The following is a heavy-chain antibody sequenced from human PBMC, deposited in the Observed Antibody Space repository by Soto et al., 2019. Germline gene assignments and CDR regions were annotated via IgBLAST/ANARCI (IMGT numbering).Heavy chain of an antibody. D-gene: IGHD2-2*01. CDR3: ARPNLGYCSSTSCYHLDSWFDP. CDR2: ISAYNGNT. J-gene: IGHJ5*02. V-gene: IGHV1-18*01. Sequence: GSVKVSCKASGYTFTSYGISWVRQAPGQGLEWMGWISAYNGNTNYAQKLQGRVTMTTDTSTSTAYMELRSLRSDDTAVYYCARPNLGYCSSTSCYHLDSWFDPWGQGTLVTVSS. CDR1: GYTFTSYG.